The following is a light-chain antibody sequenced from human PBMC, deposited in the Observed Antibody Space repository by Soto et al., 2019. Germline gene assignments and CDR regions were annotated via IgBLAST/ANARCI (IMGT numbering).Light chain of an antibody. J-gene: IGKJ5*01. Sequence: ENVLTHSPATLSLSPGEEATLSCRASQSINTYLAWYQQKPGQAPRLLIYDASKRATGIPARFSGSGSGTNFTLTISSLEPEDFAVYYCQQRRSWQVTFGQGTRLEIK. CDR2: DAS. CDR1: QSINTY. V-gene: IGKV3D-11*02. CDR3: QQRRSWQVT.